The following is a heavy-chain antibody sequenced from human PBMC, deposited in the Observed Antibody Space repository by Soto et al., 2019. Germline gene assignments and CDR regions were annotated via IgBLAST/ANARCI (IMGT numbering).Heavy chain of an antibody. CDR3: ARGGWLQSNGAFDI. D-gene: IGHD5-12*01. V-gene: IGHV3-30-3*01. CDR2: ITYDGINE. J-gene: IGHJ3*02. CDR1: GFTFSSYA. Sequence: QVQLVESGGGVVQPGRSLRLSCAASGFTFSSYAMHWVRQAPGKGLEWVAIITYDGINEYYADSVKGRFTISRDNSKNTLYMHMNSLIAEDTAVFYCARGGWLQSNGAFDIWGPGTMVIVSS.